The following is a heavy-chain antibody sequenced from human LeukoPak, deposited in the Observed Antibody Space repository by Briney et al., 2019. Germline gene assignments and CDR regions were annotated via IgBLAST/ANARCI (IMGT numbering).Heavy chain of an antibody. D-gene: IGHD3-9*01. V-gene: IGHV5-51*01. CDR3: ARHFDSAWFGF. CDR2: IYPDGSTG. Sequence: GSSMLISCNSSAFDSTAYGIAWVSQMPRKGLEWKWSIYPDGSTGRYSPSFQCQVTMSADKSITTVYLQWSSLKASDTAMYYCARHFDSAWFGFWGQGSLVTVSS. J-gene: IGHJ4*02. CDR1: AFDSTAYG.